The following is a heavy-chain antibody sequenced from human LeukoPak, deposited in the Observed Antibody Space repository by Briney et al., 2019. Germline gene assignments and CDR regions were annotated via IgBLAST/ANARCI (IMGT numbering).Heavy chain of an antibody. CDR3: AVDAGVDTGMSLDY. J-gene: IGHJ4*02. D-gene: IGHD5-18*01. Sequence: GGYLRLSCVASGFTFEDYAMNWVRHAPGKGLEWVSGISWKSDYTDYADSVKGRFTVSRVNAKQSLYLQMHSLTAQDPAFFFCAVDAGVDTGMSLDYWGQGCLVSVSA. CDR2: ISWKSDYT. CDR1: GFTFEDYA. V-gene: IGHV3-9*01.